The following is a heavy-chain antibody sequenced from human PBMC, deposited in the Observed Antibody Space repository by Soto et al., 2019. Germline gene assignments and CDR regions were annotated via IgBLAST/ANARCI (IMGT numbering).Heavy chain of an antibody. CDR2: IKQDGSEI. D-gene: IGHD2-21*02. J-gene: IGHJ4*02. Sequence: GGSLRLSCAASGFTFSNYWMTWVRQGPGKGLEWVANIKQDGSEIQYVDSVKGRFTMSRDNAKNSLYLQMSSLRAEDTGLYYCVVTQRGRSFDYWGQGTLVTVSS. CDR1: GFTFSNYW. CDR3: VVTQRGRSFDY. V-gene: IGHV3-7*01.